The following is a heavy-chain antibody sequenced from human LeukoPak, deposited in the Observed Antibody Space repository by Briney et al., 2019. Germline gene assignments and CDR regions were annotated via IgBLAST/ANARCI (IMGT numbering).Heavy chain of an antibody. V-gene: IGHV4-31*03. Sequence: SQTLSLTCTVSGDSMTRGGYYWSWVRQHPGKGLEWVGFIYHSGTTFCNPSLESRATISVDTSQNQFSLKLTSVTAVDTAVYYCARAVDYRNYFDYWGQGTLVTVSS. CDR3: ARAVDYRNYFDY. J-gene: IGHJ4*02. D-gene: IGHD4-11*01. CDR2: IYHSGTT. CDR1: GDSMTRGGYY.